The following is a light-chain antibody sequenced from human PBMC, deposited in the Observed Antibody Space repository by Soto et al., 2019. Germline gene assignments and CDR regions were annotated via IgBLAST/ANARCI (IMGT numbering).Light chain of an antibody. CDR1: ISDVGGYNF. V-gene: IGLV2-14*03. Sequence: QAVVTQPASVSGSPGQSITISCTGTISDVGGYNFVSWYQQYPGKAPKLMICDVSNRPSGVSNRFSGSKSGNTASLTISGLQAEDEADYYCSSFTGSSYVFGTGTKVTVL. CDR3: SSFTGSSYV. CDR2: DVS. J-gene: IGLJ1*01.